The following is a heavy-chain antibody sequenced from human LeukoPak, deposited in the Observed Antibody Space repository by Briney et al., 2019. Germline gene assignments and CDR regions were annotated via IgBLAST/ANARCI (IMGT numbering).Heavy chain of an antibody. CDR2: ISAYNGNT. J-gene: IGHJ2*01. Sequence: ASVKVSCKASGYTFTSYGISWVRQAPGQGLEWMGWISAYNGNTNYAQKLQGRVTMTTDTSTSTAYMELRNLRSDDTAVYYCARGRRSSGWYGYWYFDLWGRGTLVTVSS. CDR1: GYTFTSYG. D-gene: IGHD6-19*01. CDR3: ARGRRSSGWYGYWYFDL. V-gene: IGHV1-18*01.